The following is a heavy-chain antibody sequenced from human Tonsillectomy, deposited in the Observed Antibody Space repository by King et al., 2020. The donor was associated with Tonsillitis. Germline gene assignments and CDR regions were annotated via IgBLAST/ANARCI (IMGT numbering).Heavy chain of an antibody. V-gene: IGHV4-4*07. D-gene: IGHD3-10*01. CDR2: IYTSGST. J-gene: IGHJ5*02. CDR3: VREDYYGSGTLFDP. Sequence: VQLQESGPGLVKPSETLSLTCTVSGGSISSYYWSWIRQPAGKGLEWIGRIYTSGSTNYNPSLKSRVTMSVDTSKNQFSLKLSSVTAADTAVYYCVREDYYGSGTLFDPWGQGTLVTVSS. CDR1: GGSISSYY.